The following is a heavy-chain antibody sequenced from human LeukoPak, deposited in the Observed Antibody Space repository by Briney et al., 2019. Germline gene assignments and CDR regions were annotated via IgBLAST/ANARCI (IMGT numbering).Heavy chain of an antibody. V-gene: IGHV1-69*05. CDR2: TIPMYATP. Sequence: GASVKVSCTTSGGTFSNYDIIWVRQAPGQRPEWMGGTIPMYATPNYAQNLQGRVTITTDDSTSTVYMELTSLRSDDTAVYYCARARSASRWSDAFDAWGQGTLVTVSS. CDR1: GGTFSNYD. D-gene: IGHD6-13*01. CDR3: ARARSASRWSDAFDA. J-gene: IGHJ3*01.